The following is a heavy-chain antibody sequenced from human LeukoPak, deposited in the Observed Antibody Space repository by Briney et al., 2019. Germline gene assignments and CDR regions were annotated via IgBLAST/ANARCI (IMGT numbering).Heavy chain of an antibody. CDR3: ARPLGYCSSTSCYYGY. D-gene: IGHD2-2*01. J-gene: IGHJ4*02. CDR1: GYTFTGYY. Sequence: ASVKVSCKASGYTFTGYYMHWVRQAPGQGLEWMGWINPNSGGTNYAQKFQGRVTMTRDTSISTAYMELSRLRSDDTAVYYCARPLGYCSSTSCYYGYWGQGTLATVSS. V-gene: IGHV1-2*02. CDR2: INPNSGGT.